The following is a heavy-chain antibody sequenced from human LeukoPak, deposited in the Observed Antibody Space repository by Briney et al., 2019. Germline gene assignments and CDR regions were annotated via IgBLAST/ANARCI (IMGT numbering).Heavy chain of an antibody. D-gene: IGHD6-6*01. Sequence: SQTLSLTCTVSGGSISSGSYYWSWIRQPAGKGLEWIGRIYTSGYTNYNPSLKSRVTISVDTSKNQFSLKLSSVTAADTAVYYCARDKGTSYLSSFDYWGQGTLVTVSS. CDR2: IYTSGYT. J-gene: IGHJ4*02. CDR1: GGSISSGSYY. CDR3: ARDKGTSYLSSFDY. V-gene: IGHV4-61*02.